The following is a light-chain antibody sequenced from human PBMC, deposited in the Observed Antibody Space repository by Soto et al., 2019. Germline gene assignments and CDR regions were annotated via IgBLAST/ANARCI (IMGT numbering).Light chain of an antibody. CDR2: AAS. CDR3: QQSYSTPWG. V-gene: IGKV1-39*01. Sequence: DIQMTQSPSSLSASVGDRVTITCRASQSIRSYLNWYQQKPGKAPKLLIYAASSLQSGVPSRFSGSGSGTDFTLTISSLQPEDFATYYCQQSYSTPWGFGQGTKVDIK. CDR1: QSIRSY. J-gene: IGKJ1*01.